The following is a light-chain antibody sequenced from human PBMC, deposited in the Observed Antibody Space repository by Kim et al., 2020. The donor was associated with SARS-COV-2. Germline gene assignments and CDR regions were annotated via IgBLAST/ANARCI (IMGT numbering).Light chain of an antibody. J-gene: IGKJ2*01. CDR2: TAS. V-gene: IGKV1-39*01. Sequence: DIQMTQSPSSLAASVGDRVTITCRASQNIANYVNWYQQKPGKVPTLLIYTASSLESGVPSRFSGSGFGTDFTLAINSLQPEDFATYYCQQSYSTPPYTFGQGTKLDI. CDR3: QQSYSTPPYT. CDR1: QNIANY.